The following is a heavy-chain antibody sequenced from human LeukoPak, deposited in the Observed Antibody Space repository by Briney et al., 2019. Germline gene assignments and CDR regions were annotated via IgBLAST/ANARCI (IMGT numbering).Heavy chain of an antibody. CDR3: ARSYYDFWSGTGDYYYYGMDV. D-gene: IGHD3-3*01. J-gene: IGHJ6*02. V-gene: IGHV4-59*01. CDR2: IYYSGST. Sequence: SETLSLTCTVSGGSISSYYWSWIRQPPGKGLEWIGYIYYSGSTNYNPSLKSRVTISVDTSKNRFSLKLSSVTAADTAVYYCARSYYDFWSGTGDYYYYGMDVWGQGTTVTVSS. CDR1: GGSISSYY.